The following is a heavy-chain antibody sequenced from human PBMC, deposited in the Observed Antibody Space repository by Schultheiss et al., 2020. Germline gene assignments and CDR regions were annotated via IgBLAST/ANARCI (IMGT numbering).Heavy chain of an antibody. V-gene: IGHV3-30*18. D-gene: IGHD4-17*01. Sequence: GESLKISCAASGFTFSSYGMHWVRQAPGKGLEWVAVISYDGSNKYYADSVKGRFTISRDNSKNTLYLQMNSLRAEDTAVYYCAKEHNPTTEYYDYGVVRDYYGMDVWGQGTTVTVSS. J-gene: IGHJ6*02. CDR2: ISYDGSNK. CDR1: GFTFSSYG. CDR3: AKEHNPTTEYYDYGVVRDYYGMDV.